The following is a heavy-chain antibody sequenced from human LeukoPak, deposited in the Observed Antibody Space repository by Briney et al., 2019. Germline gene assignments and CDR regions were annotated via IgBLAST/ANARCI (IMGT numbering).Heavy chain of an antibody. V-gene: IGHV3-9*01. D-gene: IGHD3-16*01. CDR1: GFTFDDYA. Sequence: GGSLRLSCAASGFTFDDYAMHWVRQAPGKGLEWVSGITWNSDRMGYADSVKGRFTISRDNAKNSLYLQMNSLRAEDTAVYYCARERGDYVWGRRGYFDYWGQGTLVTVSS. CDR3: ARERGDYVWGRRGYFDY. J-gene: IGHJ4*02. CDR2: ITWNSDRM.